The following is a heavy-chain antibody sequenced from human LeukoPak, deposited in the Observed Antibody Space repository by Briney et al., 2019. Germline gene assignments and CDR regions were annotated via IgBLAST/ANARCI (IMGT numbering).Heavy chain of an antibody. J-gene: IGHJ4*02. CDR2: IYHSGST. CDR3: ASYGASNYYFDY. D-gene: IGHD4-17*01. Sequence: SETLSLTCTVSGGSISSGGYSWSWIRQPPGKGLEWIGYIYHSGSTYYNPSLKSRVTISVDRSKNQFSLKLSSVTAADTAVYYCASYGASNYYFDYWGQGTLVTVSS. V-gene: IGHV4-30-2*01. CDR1: GGSISSGGYS.